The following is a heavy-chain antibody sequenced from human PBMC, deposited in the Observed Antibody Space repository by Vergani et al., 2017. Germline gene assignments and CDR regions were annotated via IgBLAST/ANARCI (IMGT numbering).Heavy chain of an antibody. J-gene: IGHJ4*02. CDR1: GFTFSSYG. V-gene: IGHV3-33*01. D-gene: IGHD5-18*01. Sequence: QVQLVESGGGLVQPGRSLRLSCAASGFTFSSYGMHWVRQAPGKGLAWVAVIWYDGSNKYYADSVKGRFTISRDNSKNTLYLQMNRLRAEDTAVYYCARDGNSASEYWGQGTLVTVSS. CDR3: ARDGNSASEY. CDR2: IWYDGSNK.